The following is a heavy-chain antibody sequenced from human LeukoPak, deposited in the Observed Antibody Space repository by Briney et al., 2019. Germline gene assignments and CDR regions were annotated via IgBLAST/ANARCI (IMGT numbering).Heavy chain of an antibody. V-gene: IGHV4-4*02. D-gene: IGHD3-22*01. J-gene: IGHJ3*02. Sequence: PSETLSLTCAVSGGSISSSNWWSWVRQPPGKGLEWIGEIYHSGSTNYNPSLKSRVTISVDKSKNQFSLKLSSVTAADTAVYYCARVIDYYDSSGPDAFDIWGQGTMVTVSS. CDR3: ARVIDYYDSSGPDAFDI. CDR1: GGSISSSNW. CDR2: IYHSGST.